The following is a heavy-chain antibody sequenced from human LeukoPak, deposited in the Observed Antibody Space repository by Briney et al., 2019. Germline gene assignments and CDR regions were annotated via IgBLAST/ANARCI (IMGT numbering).Heavy chain of an antibody. Sequence: PSETLSLTCAFSAASFSSDDFSWSWIRQPPGKGLEWIGYIYRSGATYYNPSLKSRVTMSVDRSKNQFSLKLSSVTAADTAVYYCARGLGVRGVILTYFDSWGQGTLVTVSS. CDR1: AASFSSDDFS. J-gene: IGHJ4*02. V-gene: IGHV4-30-2*01. CDR2: IYRSGAT. D-gene: IGHD3-10*01. CDR3: ARGLGVRGVILTYFDS.